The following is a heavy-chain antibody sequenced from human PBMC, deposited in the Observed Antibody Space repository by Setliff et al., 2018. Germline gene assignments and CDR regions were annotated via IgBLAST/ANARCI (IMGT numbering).Heavy chain of an antibody. CDR1: GLTFSSHW. CDR2: INRDGSGA. Sequence: PGGSLRLSCVASGLTFSSHWMTWVRQAPGKGLEWLANINRDGSGAEYADSVKGRFTISRDNGKNSVYLQMNSLRAEDTAVYYCGRWMGQRSEFDHWGQGTLVTVSS. D-gene: IGHD2-2*03. J-gene: IGHJ4*02. CDR3: GRWMGQRSEFDH. V-gene: IGHV3-7*01.